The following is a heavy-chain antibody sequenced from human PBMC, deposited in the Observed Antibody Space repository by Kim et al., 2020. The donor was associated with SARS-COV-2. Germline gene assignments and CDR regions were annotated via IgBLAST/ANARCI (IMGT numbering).Heavy chain of an antibody. V-gene: IGHV3-30*01. Sequence: YNADSVKGRFTISRDNSKSTLYLQMNSLRAEDTAVYYCAREGIAVAGKDYWGQGTLVTVSS. CDR3: AREGIAVAGKDY. D-gene: IGHD6-19*01. J-gene: IGHJ4*02.